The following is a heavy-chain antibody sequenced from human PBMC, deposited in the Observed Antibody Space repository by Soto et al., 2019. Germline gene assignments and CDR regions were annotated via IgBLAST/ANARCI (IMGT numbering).Heavy chain of an antibody. Sequence: EVPLVESGGGLVEPGGSLRLSCAASGFTFGHVWISWVRQAPGKGLEWVGRIKSKTDGGKSDYAAPVKGRFTISRDNSKHTLYLQMNSLQAEDTAVYYCATGSSLGAPRWGQGTLVTVSS. J-gene: IGHJ4*02. CDR3: ATGSSLGAPR. CDR1: GFTFGHVW. D-gene: IGHD3-16*01. V-gene: IGHV3-15*01. CDR2: IKSKTDGGKS.